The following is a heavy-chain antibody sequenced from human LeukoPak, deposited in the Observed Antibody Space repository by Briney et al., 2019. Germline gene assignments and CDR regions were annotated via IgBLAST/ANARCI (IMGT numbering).Heavy chain of an antibody. CDR3: ARGRGGYYDFWSGYSEEAAFDY. V-gene: IGHV4-34*01. D-gene: IGHD3-3*01. CDR2: INHSGST. Sequence: TSXXLSLTCAVYGGSFSGYYWSWIRQPPGKGLEWIGEINHSGSTNYNPSLKRRVTISVEKYKKQFSLKLSSVTAADTAVYYCARGRGGYYDFWSGYSEEAAFDYWGQGTLVTVSS. J-gene: IGHJ4*02. CDR1: GGSFSGYY.